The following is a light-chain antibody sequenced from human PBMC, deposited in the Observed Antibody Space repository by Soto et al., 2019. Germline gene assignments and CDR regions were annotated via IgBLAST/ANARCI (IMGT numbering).Light chain of an antibody. Sequence: EIVLTQSPGTLSLSPGERATVSCRDSQTVSSSYLAWYQRKPGQAPRLLIYHSSSRATGIPDRFSGSGSWTDFTLTISRLEPEDFAVYYCQQYASSITFGRGTKVDIK. J-gene: IGKJ4*01. CDR2: HSS. CDR1: QTVSSSY. CDR3: QQYASSIT. V-gene: IGKV3-20*01.